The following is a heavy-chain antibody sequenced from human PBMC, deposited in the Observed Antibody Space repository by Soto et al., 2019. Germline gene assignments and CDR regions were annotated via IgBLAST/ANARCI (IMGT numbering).Heavy chain of an antibody. CDR1: GYTFTSYG. CDR3: ARGYYGSGSYPDDAFDI. Sequence: ASVKVSCKASGYTFTSYGISWVRQAPGQGLEWMGWISAYNGNTNYAQKLQGRVTMTTEPSTSTAYMELRSLSSDDTAVYYCARGYYGSGSYPDDAFDIWGQGTMVTVSS. V-gene: IGHV1-18*01. J-gene: IGHJ3*02. CDR2: ISAYNGNT. D-gene: IGHD3-10*01.